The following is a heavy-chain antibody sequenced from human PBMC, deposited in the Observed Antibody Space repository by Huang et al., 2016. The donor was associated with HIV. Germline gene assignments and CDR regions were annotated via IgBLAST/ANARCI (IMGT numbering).Heavy chain of an antibody. V-gene: IGHV4-34*02. J-gene: IGHJ4*02. CDR2: INYRGDT. CDR1: GGSFSTYY. D-gene: IGHD2-8*01. CDR3: VRDGKQMAPHFDY. Sequence: QVRLQQWGAGRLKPSETLSLTCAVYGGSFSTYYWTWIRQPPGKGLEWIGEINYRGDTNYNSSLKSRVTMSVDTSKNQFSLGLNSVTAADTAVYYCVRDGKQMAPHFDYWGQGTLVTVSS.